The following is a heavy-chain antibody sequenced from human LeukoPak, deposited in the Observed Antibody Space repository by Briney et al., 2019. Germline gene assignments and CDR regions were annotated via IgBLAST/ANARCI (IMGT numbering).Heavy chain of an antibody. CDR3: ARDTGDGFYDY. Sequence: SETLSLTCAVSGASISSYYWSWIRQPAGKGLEWIGRLFTSGSTKYNPSLKGRVTIVVDKSKKHFSLKLGSVTAADTAVYYCARDTGDGFYDYWGQGPLVTVSS. J-gene: IGHJ4*02. D-gene: IGHD5-24*01. CDR1: GASISSYY. CDR2: LFTSGST. V-gene: IGHV4-4*07.